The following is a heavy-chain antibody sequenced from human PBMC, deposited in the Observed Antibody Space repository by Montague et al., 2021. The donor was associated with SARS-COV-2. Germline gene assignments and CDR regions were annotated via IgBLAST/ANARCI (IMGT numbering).Heavy chain of an antibody. Sequence: SLRLSCAASGFTFDDYGMSWVRQAPGKGLEWVAVISYDGSNKYYADSVKGRFTISRDNSKNTLYLQMNSLRAEDTAVYYCARTYSGSYYSHFDYWGQGTLVTVSS. V-gene: IGHV3-30*03. CDR2: ISYDGSNK. CDR1: GFTFDDYG. CDR3: ARTYSGSYYSHFDY. D-gene: IGHD1-26*01. J-gene: IGHJ4*02.